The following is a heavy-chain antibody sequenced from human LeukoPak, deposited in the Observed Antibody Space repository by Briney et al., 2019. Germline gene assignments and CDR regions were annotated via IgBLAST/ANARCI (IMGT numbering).Heavy chain of an antibody. CDR2: ISVGGGST. Sequence: KSGGSLRLSCAASGFTFSSYVMTWVRQAPGKGLEWVATISVGGGSTYYADSVKGRFTISRDNSKNTLYLQMNSLSSEDTAVYYCARDLSASGTYFNHLWGQGTLVTVSS. CDR1: GFTFSSYV. D-gene: IGHD3-10*01. CDR3: ARDLSASGTYFNHL. J-gene: IGHJ5*02. V-gene: IGHV3-23*01.